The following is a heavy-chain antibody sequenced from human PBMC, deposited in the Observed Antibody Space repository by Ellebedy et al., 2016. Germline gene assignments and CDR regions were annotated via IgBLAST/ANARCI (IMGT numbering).Heavy chain of an antibody. CDR3: ARLGYYYDSSGPPPGAFDI. CDR1: GYSFTSYW. V-gene: IGHV5-51*01. D-gene: IGHD3-22*01. J-gene: IGHJ3*02. CDR2: IYPGDSDT. Sequence: KVSCXGSGYSFTSYWIGWVRQMPGKGLEWMGIIYPGDSDTGYSPSFQGQVTISADKSISTAYLQWSSLKASDTAMYYCARLGYYYDSSGPPPGAFDIWGQGTMVTVSS.